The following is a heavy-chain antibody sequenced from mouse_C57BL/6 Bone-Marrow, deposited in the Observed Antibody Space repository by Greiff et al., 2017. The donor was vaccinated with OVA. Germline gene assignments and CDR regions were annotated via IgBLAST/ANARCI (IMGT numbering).Heavy chain of an antibody. D-gene: IGHD1-1*01. CDR3: ARRGVVATDYAMDY. CDR2: ISNLAYSI. V-gene: IGHV5-15*04. CDR1: GFTFSDCG. Sequence: EVKLMESGGGLVQPGGSLKLSCAASGFTFSDCGMAWVRQAPRKGPEWVAFISNLAYSIYYADTVTGRFTISSENAKNTLYLEMSSLRSEDTAMYYCARRGVVATDYAMDYWGQGTSVTVSS. J-gene: IGHJ4*01.